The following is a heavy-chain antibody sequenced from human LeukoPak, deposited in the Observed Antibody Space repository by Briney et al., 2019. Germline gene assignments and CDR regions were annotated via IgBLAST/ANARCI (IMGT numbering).Heavy chain of an antibody. V-gene: IGHV1-18*01. CDR3: ARDGDDSSGYYFLWRSGLDY. CDR1: GYTFTSYG. D-gene: IGHD3-22*01. J-gene: IGHJ4*02. Sequence: ASVKVSCKASGYTFTSYGISWVRQAPGQGLEWMGWISAYNGNTKYSQKFQGRVTITRDTSASTAYMELSSLRSEDTAVYYCARDGDDSSGYYFLWRSGLDYWGQGTLVTVSS. CDR2: ISAYNGNT.